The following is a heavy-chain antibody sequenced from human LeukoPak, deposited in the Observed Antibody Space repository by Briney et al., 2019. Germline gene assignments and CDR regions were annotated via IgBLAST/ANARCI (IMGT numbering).Heavy chain of an antibody. CDR2: INPNSGGT. CDR3: ARGYYDILTLYYYYYMDV. D-gene: IGHD3-9*01. CDR1: GYTFTGYY. J-gene: IGHJ6*03. V-gene: IGHV1-2*02. Sequence: ASVKVSCKASGYTFTGYYMHWVRQAPGQGLEWMGWINPNSGGTNYAQKFQGRVTMTRDTSISTAYMELSRLRSDDTAVYYCARGYYDILTLYYYYYMDVWGKGTTVTVSS.